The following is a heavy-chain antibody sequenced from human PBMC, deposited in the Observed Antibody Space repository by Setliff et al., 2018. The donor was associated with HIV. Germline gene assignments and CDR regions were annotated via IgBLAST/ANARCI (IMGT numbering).Heavy chain of an antibody. CDR2: INPSSGGT. D-gene: IGHD3-3*01. CDR3: ARDLSTHWSGYSLGY. Sequence: GASVKVSCKASGYTFTGYFIHWVRQAPGQGLEWMGWINPSSGGTNYAQKFQGRVTMTRDTSISTAYMEVSRLISDDTAMYYCARDLSTHWSGYSLGYWGQGTLVTVSS. CDR1: GYTFTGYF. J-gene: IGHJ4*02. V-gene: IGHV1-2*02.